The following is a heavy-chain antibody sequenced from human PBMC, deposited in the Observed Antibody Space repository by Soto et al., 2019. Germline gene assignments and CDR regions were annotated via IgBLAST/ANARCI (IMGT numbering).Heavy chain of an antibody. V-gene: IGHV4-34*01. CDR3: STRAYDTNGYYRFDP. CDR1: GGSFSGHS. CDR2: INHSGRV. D-gene: IGHD3-22*01. Sequence: SETLSLTCAVYGGSFSGHSWTWTRQSPGKGLEWIGDINHSGRVNYSPSLKSRVTISLDTSKNQFSLTLSAVTAADTAMYYCSTRAYDTNGYYRFDPWGQGTLVTVSS. J-gene: IGHJ5*01.